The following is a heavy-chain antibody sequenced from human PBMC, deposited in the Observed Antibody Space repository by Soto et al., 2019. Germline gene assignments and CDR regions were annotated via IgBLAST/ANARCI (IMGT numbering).Heavy chain of an antibody. CDR3: ARDSLNNWIHP. V-gene: IGHV3-33*01. CDR2: IWYDGSNK. J-gene: IGHJ5*02. CDR1: GFTFSSYG. Sequence: PGESLKICCAASGFTFSSYGMHWVRQAPGKGLEWVAVIWYDGSNKYYADSVKGRFTISRDNSKNTLYLQMNSLRAEDTAVYYCARDSLNNWIHPSGQATLVTVSS.